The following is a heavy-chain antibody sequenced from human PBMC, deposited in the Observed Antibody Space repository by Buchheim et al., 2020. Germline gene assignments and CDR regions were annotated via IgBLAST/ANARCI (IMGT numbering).Heavy chain of an antibody. CDR3: ARATHCSGGTCYSYYYYSNMDV. CDR1: GFTFSSYG. Sequence: QVHLVESGGGVVQPGRSLRLSCAASGFTFSSYGMHWVRQAPGKGLEWVAVISYDGGNKYYADSVKGRFTIPRDKSKNTLYLQMNSLRAEDTAVYYCARATHCSGGTCYSYYYYSNMDVWGQGTT. CDR2: ISYDGGNK. V-gene: IGHV3-30*03. J-gene: IGHJ6*02. D-gene: IGHD2-15*01.